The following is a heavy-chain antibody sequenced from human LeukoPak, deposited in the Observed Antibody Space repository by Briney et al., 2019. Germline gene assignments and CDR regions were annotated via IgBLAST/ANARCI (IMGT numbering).Heavy chain of an antibody. CDR2: IDYSGST. CDR3: ARLDGDYYFDY. Sequence: SETLSLTCTVSGGSFRSGGFYWSWIRQHPGKGLEWIGYIDYSGSTYYNPSLKSRVTISVDTSKNQFSLNLSSVTAADTAVYYSARLDGDYYFDYWGQGTLVTVSS. V-gene: IGHV4-31*03. J-gene: IGHJ4*02. CDR1: GGSFRSGGFY. D-gene: IGHD4-17*01.